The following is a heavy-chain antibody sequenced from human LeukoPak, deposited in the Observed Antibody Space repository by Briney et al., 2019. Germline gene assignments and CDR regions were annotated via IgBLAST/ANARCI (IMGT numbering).Heavy chain of an antibody. J-gene: IGHJ5*02. V-gene: IGHV3-9*01. CDR1: GFTFDDYA. CDR3: ARDRCSSTSCYNTPNWFDP. D-gene: IGHD2-2*02. CDR2: ISWNSGSI. Sequence: GRSLRLSCAASGFTFDDYAMHWVRHARGKGLEWVSGISWNSGSIGYADSVKGRFTISRDNAKNSLYLQMNSLRSEDTAFYHCARDRCSSTSCYNTPNWFDPWGQGTLVTVSS.